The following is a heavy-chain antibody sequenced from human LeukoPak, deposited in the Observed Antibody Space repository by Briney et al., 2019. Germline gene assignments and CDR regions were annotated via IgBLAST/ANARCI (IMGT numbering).Heavy chain of an antibody. CDR2: ISRSGSTK. Sequence: PGGSLRLSCAASGFTFSDYNMRWIRQAPGKGLEWVSSISRSGSTKYYADSVKGRFTISRDHPTNTLFLQMNSLRAEDTAVYDCARVLRYCSGGNCYSGGLGYMDVWGKGTTVTISS. D-gene: IGHD2-15*01. J-gene: IGHJ6*03. CDR1: GFTFSDYN. V-gene: IGHV3-11*01. CDR3: ARVLRYCSGGNCYSGGLGYMDV.